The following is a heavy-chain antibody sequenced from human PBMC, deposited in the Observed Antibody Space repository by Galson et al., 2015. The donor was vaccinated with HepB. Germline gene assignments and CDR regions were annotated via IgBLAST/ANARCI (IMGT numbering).Heavy chain of an antibody. CDR3: AREGDTYRSGRYGS. CDR1: GVTLSNYG. D-gene: IGHD6-13*01. J-gene: IGHJ4*02. CDR2: VSYDGGTK. Sequence: SLRLSCAASGVTLSNYGMHWVRQAPGKGLEWVAVVSYDGGTKYYAASVKGRFTISKDKSRNTVYLQMDTLRPEDTAVYFCAREGDTYRSGRYGSWGQGTLVTVSS. V-gene: IGHV3-30*03.